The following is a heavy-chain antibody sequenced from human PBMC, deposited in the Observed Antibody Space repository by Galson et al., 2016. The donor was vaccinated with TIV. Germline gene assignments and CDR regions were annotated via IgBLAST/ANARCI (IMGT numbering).Heavy chain of an antibody. D-gene: IGHD6-19*01. CDR2: TTYDDSQK. V-gene: IGHV3-30*04. CDR3: ARVGSTGWAHYFDY. J-gene: IGHJ4*02. Sequence: SLRLSCAASGFTFSSYTMHWVRQAPGKGLEWVAVTTYDDSQKYYADSVKGRFTISRDNSKKTLYLQMNSLAAEDTAVYYCARVGSTGWAHYFDYWGQGTLVTVSS. CDR1: GFTFSSYT.